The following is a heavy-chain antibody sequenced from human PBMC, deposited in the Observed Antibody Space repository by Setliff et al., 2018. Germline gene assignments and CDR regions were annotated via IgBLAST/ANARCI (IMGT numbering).Heavy chain of an antibody. CDR2: IYPADSDT. V-gene: IGHV5-51*01. J-gene: IGHJ4*02. CDR3: ARQPIGYCSSPTCY. D-gene: IGHD2-2*01. Sequence: PGESLKISCQGTGYDFITYWIAWVRQMPGKGLEWMGIIYPADSDTRYSPSFQGQVTITADSSISTAYLQWSSLKASDTAMYYCARQPIGYCSSPTCYWGQGTLVTVSS. CDR1: GYDFITYW.